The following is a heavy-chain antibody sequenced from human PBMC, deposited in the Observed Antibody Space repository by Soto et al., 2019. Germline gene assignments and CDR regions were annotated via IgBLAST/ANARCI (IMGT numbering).Heavy chain of an antibody. CDR3: ARGPGAARAFDI. J-gene: IGHJ3*02. Sequence: SVKIYYRSARLPFRRHTNRWLRQAPGQGLEWRGGIIPIFGTANYAQKFQGRVTITADKSTSTAYMELSSLRSEDMSVYYCARGPGAARAFDIWGQGTVVTVS. CDR2: IIPIFGTA. V-gene: IGHV1-69*06. D-gene: IGHD7-27*01. CDR1: RLPFRRHT.